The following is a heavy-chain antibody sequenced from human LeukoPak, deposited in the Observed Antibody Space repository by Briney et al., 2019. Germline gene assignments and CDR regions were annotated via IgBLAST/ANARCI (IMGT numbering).Heavy chain of an antibody. J-gene: IGHJ3*02. V-gene: IGHV4-59*01. CDR3: AREDGTAMDNAFDI. CDR2: IFYSGST. Sequence: ASETLSLTCTVSGGSISSYYWSWIRQPPGKGLEWIGYIFYSGSTNYNPSLKSRVTISVDTSKNQFSLKLTSVTAADTAVYYCAREDGTAMDNAFDIWGQGTMVTVSS. D-gene: IGHD5-18*01. CDR1: GGSISSYY.